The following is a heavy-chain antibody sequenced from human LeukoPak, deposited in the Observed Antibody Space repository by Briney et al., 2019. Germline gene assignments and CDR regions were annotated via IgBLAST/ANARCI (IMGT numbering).Heavy chain of an antibody. D-gene: IGHD1-1*01. CDR1: GGSISSGDSY. CDR2: IYYSGST. V-gene: IGHV4-30-4*01. CDR3: ASGPPYTQFDP. J-gene: IGHJ5*02. Sequence: PSETLSLTCTVSGGSISSGDSYWSWIRQPPGKGLEWIGYIYYSGSTYYNPSLKSRVTISVDTSKNQFSLKLSSVTAADTAVYYCASGPPYTQFDPWGQGTLVTVSS.